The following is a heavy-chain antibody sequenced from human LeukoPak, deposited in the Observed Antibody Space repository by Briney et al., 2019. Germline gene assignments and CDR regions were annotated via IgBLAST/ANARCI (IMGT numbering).Heavy chain of an antibody. J-gene: IGHJ6*02. CDR3: AKEVGSTFYYYNGTDV. CDR1: GFTFSSYG. Sequence: GGSLRLSCAASGFTFSSYGLNWVRQAPGKGLEWVAVISYDGSNKYSADSVKGRFTISRDNSKNTLYLQMNSLRTEDTAVYYCAKEVGSTFYYYNGTDVWGQGTTVTVSS. CDR2: ISYDGSNK. V-gene: IGHV3-30*18. D-gene: IGHD6-13*01.